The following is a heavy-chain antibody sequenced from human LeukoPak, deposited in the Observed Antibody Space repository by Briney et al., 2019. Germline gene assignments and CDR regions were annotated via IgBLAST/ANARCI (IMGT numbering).Heavy chain of an antibody. CDR1: GFTFSSYS. J-gene: IGHJ4*02. Sequence: GGSLRLSCAASGFTFSSYSMNWVRQAPGKGLEWVSSISSSSSYIYYADSVKGRFTISRDNAKNSLYLQMNSLRAEDTAVYYCARVGYCSGGSCYSFDYWGQGTLVTVSS. CDR3: ARVGYCSGGSCYSFDY. V-gene: IGHV3-21*01. D-gene: IGHD2-15*01. CDR2: ISSSSSYI.